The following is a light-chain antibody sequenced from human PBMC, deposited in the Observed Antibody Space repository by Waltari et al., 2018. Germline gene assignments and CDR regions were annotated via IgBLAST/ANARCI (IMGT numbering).Light chain of an antibody. Sequence: DIQITQSPSTLSASVGDSVTITCRASQSISDWLAWYQQKPGQAPELLIYKKSTLESAVPSRFSGSGSRTEFTLTITSLQPDDFASYFCQHYNSYSPWTFGQGTKVETK. CDR3: QHYNSYSPWT. CDR2: KKS. V-gene: IGKV1-5*03. J-gene: IGKJ1*01. CDR1: QSISDW.